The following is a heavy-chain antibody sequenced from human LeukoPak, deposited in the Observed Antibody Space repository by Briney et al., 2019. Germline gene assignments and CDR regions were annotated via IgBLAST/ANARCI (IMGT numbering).Heavy chain of an antibody. V-gene: IGHV3-21*01. J-gene: IGHJ6*02. CDR1: GFTFSTYS. CDR2: ISSSSSYI. CDR3: ARDLRSYSYYYYGMDV. D-gene: IGHD4-23*01. Sequence: GGSLRLSCAASGFTFSTYSMNWVRQAPGKGLEWVPSISSSSSYIYYADSVKGRFTVSRDNAKNSLYLQMNSLRAEDTAVYYCARDLRSYSYYYYGMDVWGQGTTVTVSS.